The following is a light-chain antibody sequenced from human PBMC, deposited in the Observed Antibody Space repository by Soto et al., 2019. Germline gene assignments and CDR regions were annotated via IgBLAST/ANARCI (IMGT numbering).Light chain of an antibody. CDR1: QSVSSSY. CDR3: QQYGSSQS. Sequence: EIVLTQSPGTLSLSPGERATLSCRASQSVSSSYLAWYQQKPGQAPRLLIYGASSRATGIPDRFSGSGSGTDFTLTISRPEPDDFAVYYCQQYGSSQSFGQGTKVEIK. V-gene: IGKV3-20*01. J-gene: IGKJ1*01. CDR2: GAS.